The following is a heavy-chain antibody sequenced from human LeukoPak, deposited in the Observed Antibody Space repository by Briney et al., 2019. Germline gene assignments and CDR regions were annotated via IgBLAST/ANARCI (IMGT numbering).Heavy chain of an antibody. D-gene: IGHD3-22*01. Sequence: GASVKVSCKASGYTFTSYDMHWVRQAPGQGLEWMGIINPSGGSTSYAQKFQGRVTMTRDMSTSTVYMELSSLRSEDTAVYYCARGGYYYDTPPPNYFDYWGQGTLVTVSS. CDR3: ARGGYYYDTPPPNYFDY. CDR2: INPSGGST. J-gene: IGHJ4*02. V-gene: IGHV1-46*01. CDR1: GYTFTSYD.